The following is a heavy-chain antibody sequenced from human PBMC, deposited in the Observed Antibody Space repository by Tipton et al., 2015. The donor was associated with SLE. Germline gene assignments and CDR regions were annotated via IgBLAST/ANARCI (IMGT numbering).Heavy chain of an antibody. CDR2: IFSDGSRT. V-gene: IGHV3-74*01. CDR3: ARDLSTTAFEGSYFDY. D-gene: IGHD4-11*01. Sequence: SLRLSCAASGFTFSSYWMHWVRQGPGKGLVWVSRIFSDGSRTTYADSVQGRFTISRDNAKNTLYLLLNSLRAEDTAVYYCARDLSTTAFEGSYFDYWGQGTLVTVSS. J-gene: IGHJ4*02. CDR1: GFTFSSYW.